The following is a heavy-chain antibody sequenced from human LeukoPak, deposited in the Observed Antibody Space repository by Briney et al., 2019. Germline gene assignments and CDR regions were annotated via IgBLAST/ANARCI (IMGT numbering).Heavy chain of an antibody. CDR2: ISYDGSNK. V-gene: IGHV3-30*04. D-gene: IGHD1-1*01. CDR1: GFTFISYA. J-gene: IGHJ4*02. CDR3: ARDRYLSQRYFDY. Sequence: GGSLRLSCAASGFTFISYAMHWVRQAPGKGLEWVAVISYDGSNKYYADSVKGRFTISRDNSKNTLYLQMNSLRSEDTAVYYCARDRYLSQRYFDYWGQGTLATVSS.